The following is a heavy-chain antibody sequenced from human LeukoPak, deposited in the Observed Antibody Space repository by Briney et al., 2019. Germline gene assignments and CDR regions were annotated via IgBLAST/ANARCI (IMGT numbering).Heavy chain of an antibody. CDR1: GFTFSSYS. V-gene: IGHV3-21*01. D-gene: IGHD5/OR15-5a*01. CDR3: ARARVSYFDY. J-gene: IGHJ4*02. Sequence: GGSLRLSCAASGFTFSSYSMNWVRQAPGKGLEWVSSISSSSSYIYYADSVKGRFTISRDNAKNSLYLQMNSLRAEVTAVYYCARARVSYFDYWGQGTLVTVSS. CDR2: ISSSSSYI.